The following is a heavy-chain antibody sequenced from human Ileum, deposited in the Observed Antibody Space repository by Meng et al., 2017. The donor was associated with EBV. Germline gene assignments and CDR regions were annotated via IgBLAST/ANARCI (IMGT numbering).Heavy chain of an antibody. CDR1: GNTFTNNA. D-gene: IGHD2-8*02. V-gene: IGHV1-3*01. Sequence: QVQLVQSGAEVKKPGASVKVSCKVSGNTFTNNAIHWVRQAPGQGLEWMGWINLRNGNTEYSQKFQDRVTITRDTSASTAYMELSSLTSEDMAVYFCAVEVIFGGVPFDDWGQGTQVTVSS. J-gene: IGHJ4*02. CDR2: INLRNGNT. CDR3: AVEVIFGGVPFDD.